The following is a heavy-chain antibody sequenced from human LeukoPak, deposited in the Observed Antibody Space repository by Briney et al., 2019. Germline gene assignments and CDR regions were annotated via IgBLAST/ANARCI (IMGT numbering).Heavy chain of an antibody. D-gene: IGHD4-17*01. CDR1: GVSISSYY. V-gene: IGHV4-59*01. Sequence: SETLSLTCTVSGVSISSYYWSWIRQPPGKGLEWIGYIYYSGSTNYTPSLKSRVTISVDTSKNQFSLKLSSVTAADTAVYYCARDGGYGDLHWGQGTLVTVSS. CDR3: ARDGGYGDLH. CDR2: IYYSGST. J-gene: IGHJ4*02.